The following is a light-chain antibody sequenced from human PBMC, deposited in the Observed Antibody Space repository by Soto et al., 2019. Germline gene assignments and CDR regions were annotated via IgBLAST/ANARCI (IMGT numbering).Light chain of an antibody. CDR3: SSYAGSNIVV. CDR2: DVS. J-gene: IGLJ2*01. CDR1: SSDVGGYNY. V-gene: IGLV2-8*01. Sequence: CTGSSSDVGGYNYVSWYQQHPGKAPKLMIYDVSKRPSGVPDRFSGSKSGNTASLTVSGLQAEDEADYYCSSYAGSNIVVFGGGTELTVL.